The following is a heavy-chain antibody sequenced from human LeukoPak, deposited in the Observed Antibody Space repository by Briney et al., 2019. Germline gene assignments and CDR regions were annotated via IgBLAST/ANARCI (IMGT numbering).Heavy chain of an antibody. CDR1: GFTFDDYA. Sequence: GGSLRLSCAASGFTFDDYAMHWVRQAPGKGLGWVSGISWNSGSIGYADSVKGRFTISRDNAKNSLYLQMNSLRAEDTALYYCATEIVWDFDYWGQGTLVTVSS. D-gene: IGHD3-22*01. CDR3: ATEIVWDFDY. CDR2: ISWNSGSI. J-gene: IGHJ4*02. V-gene: IGHV3-9*01.